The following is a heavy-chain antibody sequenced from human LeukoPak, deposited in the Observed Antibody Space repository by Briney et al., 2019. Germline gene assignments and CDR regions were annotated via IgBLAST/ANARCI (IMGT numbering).Heavy chain of an antibody. V-gene: IGHV4-31*03. Sequence: PSETLSLTCTVSGGSISSGGYYWSWIRQHPGKGLEWIGYIYYSGSTYYNPSLKSRVTISVDTSKNQFSLKLSSVTAADTAVYYCERARDYGDTVYAFDTWGKGKMATVS. CDR1: GGSISSGGYY. CDR2: IYYSGST. CDR3: ERARDYGDTVYAFDT. J-gene: IGHJ3*02. D-gene: IGHD4-17*01.